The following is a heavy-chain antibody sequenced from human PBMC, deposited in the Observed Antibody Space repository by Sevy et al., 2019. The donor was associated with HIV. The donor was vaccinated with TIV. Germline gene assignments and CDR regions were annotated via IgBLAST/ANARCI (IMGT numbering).Heavy chain of an antibody. V-gene: IGHV3-30*04. D-gene: IGHD6-13*01. Sequence: GGSLRLSCAASGFTFSDFRMHWVRQAPGKGLEWVAVISYDARNTKYNPDSVKGRFTISRDNAKNSLFLQMNSLRVDDTAVYYCARAIGAGAAYWGQGTPVIVSS. J-gene: IGHJ4*02. CDR1: GFTFSDFR. CDR2: ISYDARNTK. CDR3: ARAIGAGAAY.